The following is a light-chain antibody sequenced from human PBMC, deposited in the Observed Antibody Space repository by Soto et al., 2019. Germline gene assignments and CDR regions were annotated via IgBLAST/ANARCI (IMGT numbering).Light chain of an antibody. CDR2: EVS. J-gene: IGLJ3*02. CDR3: SSYAGGNNWV. V-gene: IGLV2-8*01. Sequence: QSVLTQPPSASGSPGQSVTISCTGTSSDVGAYDYVSWYQQHPGKAPKLMIYEVSKRPSWVPDRFSASKSGNTASLTVSGLQAEDEADYYCSSYAGGNNWVFGGGTKLTVL. CDR1: SSDVGAYDY.